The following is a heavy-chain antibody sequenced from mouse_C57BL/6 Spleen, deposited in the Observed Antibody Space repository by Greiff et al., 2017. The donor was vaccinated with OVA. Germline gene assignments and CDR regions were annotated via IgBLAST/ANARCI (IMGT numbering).Heavy chain of an antibody. J-gene: IGHJ3*01. Sequence: VHVKQSGAELVRPGASVKLSCTASGFNIKDDYMHWVKQRPEQGLEWIGWIDPENGDTEYASKFQGKATITADTSSNTAYLQLSSLTSEDTAVYYCTTIYYGNRGFAYWGQGTLVTVSA. V-gene: IGHV14-4*01. CDR3: TTIYYGNRGFAY. CDR1: GFNIKDDY. D-gene: IGHD2-1*01. CDR2: IDPENGDT.